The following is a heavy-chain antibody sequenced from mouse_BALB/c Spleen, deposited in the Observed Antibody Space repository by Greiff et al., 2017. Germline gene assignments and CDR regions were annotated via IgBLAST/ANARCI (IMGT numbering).Heavy chain of an antibody. V-gene: IGHV5-4*02. Sequence: EVKLVESGGGLVKPGGSLKLSCAASGFTFSDYYMYWVRQTPEKRLEWVATISDGGSYTYYPDSVKGRFTISRDNAKNNLYLQMSSLKSEDTAMYYCARARGITTVMDYWGQGTSVTVSS. D-gene: IGHD1-1*01. CDR1: GFTFSDYY. J-gene: IGHJ4*01. CDR2: ISDGGSYT. CDR3: ARARGITTVMDY.